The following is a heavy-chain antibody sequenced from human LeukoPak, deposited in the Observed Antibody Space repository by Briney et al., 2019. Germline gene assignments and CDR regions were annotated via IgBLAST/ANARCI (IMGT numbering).Heavy chain of an antibody. V-gene: IGHV3-48*01. CDR1: GFTFSSYS. Sequence: GGSLRLSCAASGFTFSSYSMNWVRQAPGKGREWVSYITSSSSKTIYYADSVKGRFTISRDNSKNTLYLQMNSLRADDTALYYCARDRRYASFDNWGKGTLVTVSS. CDR2: ITSSSSKTI. D-gene: IGHD1-1*01. J-gene: IGHJ4*02. CDR3: ARDRRYASFDN.